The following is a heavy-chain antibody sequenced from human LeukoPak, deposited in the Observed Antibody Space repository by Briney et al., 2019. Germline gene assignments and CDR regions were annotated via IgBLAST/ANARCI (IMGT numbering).Heavy chain of an antibody. Sequence: GGSLRLSCAASGLTFSSSWMTWVRQTPGKGLEWVAHIKEDGTEDFYVDSVKGRFTISRDNARNSLYLQMNSLRAEDTAVYYCARWNDGWGFDYWGQGTLVSVSS. D-gene: IGHD1-1*01. CDR3: ARWNDGWGFDY. CDR1: GLTFSSSW. V-gene: IGHV3-7*05. CDR2: IKEDGTED. J-gene: IGHJ4*02.